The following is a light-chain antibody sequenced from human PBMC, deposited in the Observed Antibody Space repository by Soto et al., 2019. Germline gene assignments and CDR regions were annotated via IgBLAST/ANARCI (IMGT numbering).Light chain of an antibody. V-gene: IGKV3-20*01. J-gene: IGKJ1*01. CDR2: GAS. Sequence: IVLTQSPGTLSFSPRDRATLSCRASQSVSRSYLGWYQQKPGQAPRLLMYGASIRAAGVPDRFSGSGSGTEFTLTISRLESEELTLYYCHHFETFGQGTKVDIX. CDR3: HHFET. CDR1: QSVSRSY.